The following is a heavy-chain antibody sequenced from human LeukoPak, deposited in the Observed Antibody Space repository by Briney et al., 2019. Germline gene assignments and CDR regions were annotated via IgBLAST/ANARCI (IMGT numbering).Heavy chain of an antibody. V-gene: IGHV1-2*02. J-gene: IGHJ3*01. CDR3: ARPSGGSLRDAFDV. CDR2: IKPNSGGT. D-gene: IGHD1-26*01. CDR1: GYTFTAYY. Sequence: GASVKVSCTASGYTFTAYYIHWVRQAPGQGLEWMGWIKPNSGGTNYAQKFQGRVTMTRDTSISTAYMELSRLRSDDTAVYYCARPSGGSLRDAFDVWGQGTMVTVSS.